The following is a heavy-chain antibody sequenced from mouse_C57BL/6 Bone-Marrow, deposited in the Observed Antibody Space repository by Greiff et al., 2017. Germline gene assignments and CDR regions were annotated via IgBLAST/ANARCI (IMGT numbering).Heavy chain of an antibody. CDR2: IYPRSGNT. CDR1: GYTFTSYG. CDR3: ARHWGDY. Sequence: QVQLQQSGPELARPGASVKLSCKASGYTFTSYGLSWVKQRTGQGLEWIGEIYPRSGNTYYNEQFKSKATLTVDKSSSTAYMEVRSLKSEDSAVYFCARHWGDYWGKGTTLTVSS. V-gene: IGHV1-81*01. J-gene: IGHJ2*01. D-gene: IGHD4-1*01.